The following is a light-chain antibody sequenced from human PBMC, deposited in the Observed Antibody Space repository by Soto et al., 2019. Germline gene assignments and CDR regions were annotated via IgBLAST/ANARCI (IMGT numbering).Light chain of an antibody. J-gene: IGKJ1*01. Sequence: EIVMTQSPATLSVSPGERATLSCRASQSVSSNLAWYQQKPGQAPRLLIYGASTRATGIPARFSGSGSGTAFTLTISSLQSEDFAVYYCQQYNNWTFGQGTKVEIK. V-gene: IGKV3-15*01. CDR2: GAS. CDR3: QQYNNWT. CDR1: QSVSSN.